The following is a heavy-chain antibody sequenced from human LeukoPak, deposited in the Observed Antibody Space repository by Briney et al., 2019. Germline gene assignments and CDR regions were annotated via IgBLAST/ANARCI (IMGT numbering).Heavy chain of an antibody. CDR2: IYYSGST. CDR3: ARGKLEQQLVLHYYYYYYMDV. Sequence: SETLSLTCTVSGGSISSYYWSWIRQPPGKGLEWIGYIYYSGSTNYNPSLKSRVTISVDTSKNQFSLKLSSVTAADTAVYYCARGKLEQQLVLHYYYYYYMDVWGKGTTVTVSS. D-gene: IGHD6-13*01. CDR1: GGSISSYY. V-gene: IGHV4-59*12. J-gene: IGHJ6*03.